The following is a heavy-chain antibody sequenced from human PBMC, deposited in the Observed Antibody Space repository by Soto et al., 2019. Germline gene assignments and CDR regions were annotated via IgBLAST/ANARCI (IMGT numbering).Heavy chain of an antibody. Sequence: EVQLLDSGGSLVQPGGSLRLSCAASGFIFSNYAMNWVRQAPGKGLVWVSSISASSSSTYYADSVKGRFTISRDNAKXXXXXXXXSLGAEDTAVYYCEKVPLLPYYFDYWGQGTLVPVSS. J-gene: IGHJ4*02. D-gene: IGHD1-26*01. CDR1: GFIFSNYA. V-gene: IGHV3-23*01. CDR3: EKVPLLPYYFDY. CDR2: ISASSSST.